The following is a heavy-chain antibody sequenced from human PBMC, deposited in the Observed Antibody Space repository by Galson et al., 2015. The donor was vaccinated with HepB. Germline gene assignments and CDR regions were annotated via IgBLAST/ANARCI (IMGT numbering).Heavy chain of an antibody. J-gene: IGHJ6*03. D-gene: IGHD3-16*01. Sequence: SVKVSCKASGYTFTGHYIHWVRQAPGQGLEWVGRINTNTGGTNYAQKFQGRVTVTRDTSISTAYMELRGLISDDTAVYYCARDLVELRYDLWGRYMDVWGKGTTVTVSS. CDR1: GYTFTGHY. CDR2: INTNTGGT. V-gene: IGHV1-2*06. CDR3: ARDLVELRYDLWGRYMDV.